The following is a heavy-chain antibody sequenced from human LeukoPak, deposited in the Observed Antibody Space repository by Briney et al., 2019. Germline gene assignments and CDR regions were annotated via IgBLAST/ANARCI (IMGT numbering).Heavy chain of an antibody. CDR1: GFTFSSYA. Sequence: GGSLRLSCAASGFTFSSYAMSWVRQAPGKGLEWVSAISGSGGSTYYANSVKGRFTISRDNSKNTLYLQMNSLRADDTAVYYCAKRRGLELTYYYHMDVWGKGTTVTVSS. J-gene: IGHJ6*03. CDR3: AKRRGLELTYYYHMDV. CDR2: ISGSGGST. D-gene: IGHD1-7*01. V-gene: IGHV3-23*01.